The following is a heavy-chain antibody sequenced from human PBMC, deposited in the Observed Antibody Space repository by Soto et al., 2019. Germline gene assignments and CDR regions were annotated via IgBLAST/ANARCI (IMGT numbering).Heavy chain of an antibody. V-gene: IGHV4-34*01. Sequence: SETLSLTCAVYGGSFSGYYWSWIRQPPGKGLEWIGEINHSGSTNYNPSLKSRVTISVDTSKNQFSLKLSSVTAADTAVYYCARPADFGELGYYYYMDVWGKGTTVTVSS. CDR3: ARPADFGELGYYYYMDV. CDR2: INHSGST. CDR1: GGSFSGYY. D-gene: IGHD3-10*01. J-gene: IGHJ6*03.